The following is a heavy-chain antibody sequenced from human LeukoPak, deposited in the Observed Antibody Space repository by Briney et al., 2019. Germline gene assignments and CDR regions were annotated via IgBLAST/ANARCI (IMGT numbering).Heavy chain of an antibody. V-gene: IGHV3-30*19. CDR3: ARAAAETGAFRDNWFDP. CDR1: GFTFSSYG. J-gene: IGHJ5*02. CDR2: ISDDGKKK. D-gene: IGHD2-8*02. Sequence: PGGSLRLSCAASGFTFSSYGMHWVRQAPGKGLEWVAVISDDGKKKIYADSVKGRFTISRDNSKNTLYLQMDSLRAGDTALYYCARAAAETGAFRDNWFDPWGQGTLVTVSS.